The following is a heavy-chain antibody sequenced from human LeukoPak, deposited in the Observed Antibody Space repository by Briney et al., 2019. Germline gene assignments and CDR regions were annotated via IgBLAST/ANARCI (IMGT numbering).Heavy chain of an antibody. Sequence: PGGSLRLSCSASGFTFSSYAMSWVRQAPGKGLEWVSAISGSGGSTYYADSVKGRFTISRDDSKNTLYLQMNSLRAEDTAVYYCAKDIPGVSYCGGDCDWNWGQGTLVTVSS. J-gene: IGHJ4*02. CDR3: AKDIPGVSYCGGDCDWN. CDR1: GFTFSSYA. V-gene: IGHV3-23*01. CDR2: ISGSGGST. D-gene: IGHD2-21*02.